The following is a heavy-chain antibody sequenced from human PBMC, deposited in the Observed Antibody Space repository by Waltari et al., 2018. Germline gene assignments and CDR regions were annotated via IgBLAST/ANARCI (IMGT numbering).Heavy chain of an antibody. D-gene: IGHD2-15*01. V-gene: IGHV4-39*07. J-gene: IGHJ4*02. CDR2: IYYSGST. Sequence: QLQLQESGPGLVKHSETLSLTCTVSGGSISSSSYYWGWTRQPPGKGLEWIGSIYYSGSTYYNPSLKSRVTISVDTSKNQFSLKLSSVTAADTAVYYCARQYRVVVAFDYWGQGTLVTVSS. CDR1: GGSISSSSYY. CDR3: ARQYRVVVAFDY.